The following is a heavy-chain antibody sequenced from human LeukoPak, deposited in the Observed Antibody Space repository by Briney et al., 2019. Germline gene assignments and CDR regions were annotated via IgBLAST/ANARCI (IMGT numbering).Heavy chain of an antibody. D-gene: IGHD4-17*01. CDR3: VRARKTGVGEVHIPDY. CDR2: FYLIGRT. V-gene: IGHV4-38-2*02. CDR1: GYSTSSAYY. Sequence: LESLSVTRIVPGYSTSSAYYWAWFGQPPGKGLEGIGRFYLIGRTYSNPSLKSRVTISVDTSRNQSSLKLTSRTAADTAVYYCVRARKTGVGEVHIPDYWGQGTLVTVSS. J-gene: IGHJ4*02.